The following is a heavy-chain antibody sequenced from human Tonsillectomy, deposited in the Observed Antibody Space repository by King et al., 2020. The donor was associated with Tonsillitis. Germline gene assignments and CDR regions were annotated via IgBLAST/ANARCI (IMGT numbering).Heavy chain of an antibody. V-gene: IGHV1-69*12. CDR1: GGTFSSYA. CDR3: ARGGMDRNWFDP. CDR2: IIPIVATR. J-gene: IGHJ5*02. D-gene: IGHD2-2*03. Sequence: QLVQSGAEVKKPGSSVKVSCKASGGTFSSYAISWVRQAPGQGLEWMGGIIPIVATRNYAQKFRARVTISADESTSTVYMEMSSLKSEDATVYYCARGGMDRNWFDPWGQGTLVTVS.